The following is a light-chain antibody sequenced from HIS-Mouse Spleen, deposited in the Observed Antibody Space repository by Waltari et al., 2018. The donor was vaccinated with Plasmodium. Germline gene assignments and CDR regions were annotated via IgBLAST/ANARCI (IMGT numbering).Light chain of an antibody. J-gene: IGLJ2*01. CDR2: SNN. CDR3: AAWDDSLNGVV. V-gene: IGLV1-44*01. CDR1: SSNIGSNT. Sequence: QSVLTQPPSASGTPGQRVTISCSGSSSNIGSNTLTWYQQLPGTAPNLLIYSNNQRPSGVPDRFSGSKSGTSASLAISGLQSEDEADYYCAAWDDSLNGVVFGGGTKLTVL.